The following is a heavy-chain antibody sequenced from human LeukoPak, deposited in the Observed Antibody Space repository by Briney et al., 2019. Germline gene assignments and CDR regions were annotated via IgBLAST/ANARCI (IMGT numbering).Heavy chain of an antibody. Sequence: GASVKVSCKTSGYTFTSYDINWVRQATGQGLERMGWINTKNGHTGYAQKFQGRVTMTRDTSISTAYMELSRLRSDDTAVYYCARDRAVIAAAGTVGYWGQGTLVTVSS. D-gene: IGHD6-13*01. CDR2: INTKNGHT. J-gene: IGHJ4*02. CDR3: ARDRAVIAAAGTVGY. V-gene: IGHV1-8*01. CDR1: GYTFTSYD.